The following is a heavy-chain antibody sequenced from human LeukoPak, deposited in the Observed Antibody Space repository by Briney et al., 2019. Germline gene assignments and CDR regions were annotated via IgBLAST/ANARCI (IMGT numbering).Heavy chain of an antibody. Sequence: GRSLRLSCAASGFTFSSYGMHWVRQAPGKGLEWVAVISYDGSNKYYADSVKGRFTIPRDNSKNTLYLQMNSLRAEDTAVYYCARGGSYYEWDYWGQGTLVTVSS. J-gene: IGHJ4*02. CDR1: GFTFSSYG. CDR2: ISYDGSNK. CDR3: ARGGSYYEWDY. D-gene: IGHD1-26*01. V-gene: IGHV3-30*03.